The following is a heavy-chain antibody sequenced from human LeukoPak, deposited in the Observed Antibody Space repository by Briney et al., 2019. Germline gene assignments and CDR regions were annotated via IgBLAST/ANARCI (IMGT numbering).Heavy chain of an antibody. D-gene: IGHD2-8*01. CDR3: ARDLILDY. J-gene: IGHJ4*02. V-gene: IGHV3-53*01. Sequence: PGGSLRLSCAASGFLVTNNYMSWVRQAPGKGLQWVSSIYTGDGTEYADSVKGRFTISRDNSKNTLYLQMNSLRAEDTAVYYCARDLILDYWGQGTLVTVSS. CDR2: IYTGDGT. CDR1: GFLVTNNY.